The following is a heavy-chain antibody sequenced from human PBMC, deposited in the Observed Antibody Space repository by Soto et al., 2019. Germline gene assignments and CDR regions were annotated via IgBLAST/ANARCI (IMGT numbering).Heavy chain of an antibody. CDR2: IIPIFGTA. CDR1: GGTFSSYA. Sequence: GASVKVSCKASGGTFSSYAISWVRQAPGQGLEWMGGIIPIFGTANYAQKFQGRVTITADESTSTAYMELSSLRSEDTAVYYCARDPVDTAPELVYYGMDVWGQGTTVTVSS. J-gene: IGHJ6*02. D-gene: IGHD5-18*01. CDR3: ARDPVDTAPELVYYGMDV. V-gene: IGHV1-69*13.